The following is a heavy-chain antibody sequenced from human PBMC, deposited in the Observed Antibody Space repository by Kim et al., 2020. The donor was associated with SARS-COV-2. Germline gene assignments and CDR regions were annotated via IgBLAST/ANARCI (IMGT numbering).Heavy chain of an antibody. CDR2: INPDGHDP. CDR1: GFTFNAYW. Sequence: GGSLRLSCAASGFTFNAYWMHWVRQAPGKGLEWVSQINPDGHDPRFADSVKGRFTLSRDNAKNTMSLQMNSLRGDDTAVYFCVRDPSTDLTLDYWGQGTLDTLSS. D-gene: IGHD2-2*01. CDR3: VRDPSTDLTLDY. J-gene: IGHJ4*02. V-gene: IGHV3-74*01.